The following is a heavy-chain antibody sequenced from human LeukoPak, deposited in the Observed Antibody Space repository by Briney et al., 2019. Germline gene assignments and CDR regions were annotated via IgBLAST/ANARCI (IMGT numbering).Heavy chain of an antibody. J-gene: IGHJ5*02. CDR2: INTGNGNT. D-gene: IGHD3-16*01. CDR1: GYTFTSYA. CDR3: ARDRLGYNWFDP. Sequence: ASVKVSCKASGYTFTSYAMHWVRQAPGQRLEWMGWINTGNGNTKYSQKFQGRVTITRDTSASTAYMELSSLRSEDTAVYYCARDRLGYNWFDPWGQGTLVTVSS. V-gene: IGHV1-3*04.